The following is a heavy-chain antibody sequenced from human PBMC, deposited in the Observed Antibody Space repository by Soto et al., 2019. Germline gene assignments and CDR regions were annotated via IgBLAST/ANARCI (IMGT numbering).Heavy chain of an antibody. CDR2: IGTDDDT. Sequence: GGSLRLSCVGFGFTFSTYDMHWVRQYVGKGLEWVSSIGTDDDTYYLDSVRGRFTISREDAKTSLYLQMDSLRAGDTAVYYCARAYYDNSGYPLGGMDVWGQGTRVTVS. V-gene: IGHV3-13*01. CDR3: ARAYYDNSGYPLGGMDV. D-gene: IGHD3-22*01. CDR1: GFTFSTYD. J-gene: IGHJ6*02.